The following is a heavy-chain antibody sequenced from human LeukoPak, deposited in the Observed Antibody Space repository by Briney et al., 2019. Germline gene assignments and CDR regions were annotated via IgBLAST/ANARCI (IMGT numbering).Heavy chain of an antibody. CDR1: GYNFIDHY. V-gene: IGHV1-2*02. J-gene: IGHJ4*02. CDR2: IDPNSGDT. Sequence: ASVKVSCKASGYNFIDHYLHWVRQAPGQGLEWMGWIDPNSGDTNYEQKFQGRVRMSRDTSISTANMELNRLRSDDTAVYYCARLGGSGWAVDHWGQGTLVTVSS. CDR3: ARLGGSGWAVDH. D-gene: IGHD6-19*01.